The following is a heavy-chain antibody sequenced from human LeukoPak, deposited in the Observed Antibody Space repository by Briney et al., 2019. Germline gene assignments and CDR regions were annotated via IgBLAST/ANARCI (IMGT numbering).Heavy chain of an antibody. D-gene: IGHD1-26*01. CDR1: GGSINSRSYY. J-gene: IGHJ4*02. V-gene: IGHV4-61*02. Sequence: TLSLTCTVSGGSINSRSYYWSWLRQPAGKGLEWIGRIYSSVTMNYNPSLKSRVTISLDTSKNQFSLKLSSVTAADTAVYYCASGGSGSYSYWGQGTLVTVSS. CDR3: ASGGSGSYSY. CDR2: IYSSVTM.